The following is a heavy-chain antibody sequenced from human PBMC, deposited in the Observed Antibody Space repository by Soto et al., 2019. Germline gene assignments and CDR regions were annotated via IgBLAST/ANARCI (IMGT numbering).Heavy chain of an antibody. CDR3: TTVSYSTMMVVLFDY. CDR2: IKRKTDGGTT. CDR1: GFTFSNAW. D-gene: IGHD3-22*01. Sequence: GGSLRLSCAASGFTFSNAWINWVRQAPGKGLEWVGRIKRKTDGGTTDFAAPVKGRFAISRDDSKNMVYLQMNSLKTEDTGIIYFTTVSYSTMMVVLFDYWGHGTLVTVSS. V-gene: IGHV3-15*07. J-gene: IGHJ5*01.